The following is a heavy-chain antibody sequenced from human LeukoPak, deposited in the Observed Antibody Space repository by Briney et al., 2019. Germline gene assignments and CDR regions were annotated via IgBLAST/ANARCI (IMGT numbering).Heavy chain of an antibody. Sequence: GESLRISCKASGYTFTNYWINWVRQMPGKGLEWMGRIDPSDSYTNYSPSLQGHVTISADNSIATASLQWSRLRASDTAIYYCARLPKYYYDESVASASFDIWGQGTMVTVSS. V-gene: IGHV5-10-1*01. CDR1: GYTFTNYW. D-gene: IGHD3-22*01. CDR2: IDPSDSYT. CDR3: ARLPKYYYDESVASASFDI. J-gene: IGHJ3*02.